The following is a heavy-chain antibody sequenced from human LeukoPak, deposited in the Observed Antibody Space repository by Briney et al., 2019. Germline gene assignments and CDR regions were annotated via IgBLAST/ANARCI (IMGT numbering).Heavy chain of an antibody. CDR2: ISGRTGGT. Sequence: PGGSLRLACAASGFTFNTNAMSWGRQAPGKGLELVSAISGRTGGTYYADSVKGRFTISRDNSKNTLYLQMNSLRAEDTALYYCARGQEYYYDSSAYSKFDYWGQGTLVTVSS. CDR3: ARGQEYYYDSSAYSKFDY. V-gene: IGHV3-23*01. CDR1: GFTFNTNA. J-gene: IGHJ4*02. D-gene: IGHD3-22*01.